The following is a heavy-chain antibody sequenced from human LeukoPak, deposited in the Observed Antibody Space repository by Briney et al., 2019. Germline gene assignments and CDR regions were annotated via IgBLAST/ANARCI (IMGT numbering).Heavy chain of an antibody. CDR1: GFTFSNYW. CDR2: INNVGNYI. CDR3: GRGMIVGGKADYYYGLDV. Sequence: GGSLRLSCAASGFTFSNYWVHWVRQAPGKGLVWVSRINNVGNYISYADSVKGRFTISRDNAKNTLYLQMNGLRAEDTAVYYCGRGMIVGGKADYYYGLDVWGQGTTVTVSS. V-gene: IGHV3-74*01. J-gene: IGHJ6*02. D-gene: IGHD1-26*01.